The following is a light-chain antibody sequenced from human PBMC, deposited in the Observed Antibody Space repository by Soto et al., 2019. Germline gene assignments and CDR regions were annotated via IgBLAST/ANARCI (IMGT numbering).Light chain of an antibody. V-gene: IGKV1-5*01. CDR2: DSS. CDR3: QQYGTSSWT. J-gene: IGKJ1*01. CDR1: QSISTL. Sequence: DIQMTQSPSTLSASVGARVSITFRASQSISTLLAWYQQSPGKAPKLLISDSSSFESGVPSRFSGSGSGTEFTLTISSLQPDDFATYYCQQYGTSSWTFGQGTKVESK.